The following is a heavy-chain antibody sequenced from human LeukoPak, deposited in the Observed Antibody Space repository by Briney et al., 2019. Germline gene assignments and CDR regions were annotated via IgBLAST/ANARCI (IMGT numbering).Heavy chain of an antibody. CDR2: ISAYNGNT. V-gene: IGHV1-18*01. D-gene: IGHD4-17*01. J-gene: IGHJ4*02. CDR3: ASTVTTGGYFDY. CDR1: GYTFTSYG. Sequence: ASVKVSCKASGYTFTSYGISWVRQAPGQGLEWMGWISAYNGNTNYAQKLQGRVTMTTDTSTSTAYMELRSVRSDDTAVYYCASTVTTGGYFDYWGQGTLVTVSS.